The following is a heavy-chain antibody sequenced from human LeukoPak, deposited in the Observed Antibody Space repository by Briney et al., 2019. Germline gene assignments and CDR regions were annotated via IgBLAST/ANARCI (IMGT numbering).Heavy chain of an antibody. CDR1: GGTFTSYY. J-gene: IGHJ4*02. Sequence: ASVKVSCKASGGTFTSYYMHWVRQAPGQGLEWMGIINPSGGSTSYAQKFQGRVTMTRDTSTSTVYMELSSLRSEDTAVYYCARDGSPYYYDSSGYRRYYFDYWGQGTLVTVSS. CDR2: INPSGGST. D-gene: IGHD3-22*01. V-gene: IGHV1-46*01. CDR3: ARDGSPYYYDSSGYRRYYFDY.